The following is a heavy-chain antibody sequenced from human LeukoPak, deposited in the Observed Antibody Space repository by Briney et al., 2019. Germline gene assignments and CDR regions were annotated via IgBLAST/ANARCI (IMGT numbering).Heavy chain of an antibody. CDR2: INPNSGGT. J-gene: IGHJ4*02. D-gene: IGHD3-10*01. Sequence: ASVKVSCKASGYTFTGYYMHWVRQAPGQGLEWMGWINPNSGGTNYAQKFQGRVTMTRDTSISTAYMELSRLRSDDTAVYYCAKRSSGYYYGPGSYYDYWGQGTLVTVSS. V-gene: IGHV1-2*02. CDR1: GYTFTGYY. CDR3: AKRSSGYYYGPGSYYDY.